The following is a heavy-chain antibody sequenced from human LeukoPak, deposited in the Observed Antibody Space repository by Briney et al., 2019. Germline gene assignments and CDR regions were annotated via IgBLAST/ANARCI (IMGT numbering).Heavy chain of an antibody. V-gene: IGHV4-39*01. CDR1: GGSISSSSYY. J-gene: IGHJ6*03. D-gene: IGHD3-22*01. CDR2: IYYSGST. CDR3: ARHPVNYYDSSGYYYFRYYYYYMDV. Sequence: SETLSLTCTVSGGSISSSSYYWGWIRQPPGKGLEWIGSIYYSGSTYYNPSLKSRVTISVDTSKNQFSLKLSSVTAADTAVYYCARHPVNYYDSSGYYYFRYYYYYMDVWAKGPRSPSP.